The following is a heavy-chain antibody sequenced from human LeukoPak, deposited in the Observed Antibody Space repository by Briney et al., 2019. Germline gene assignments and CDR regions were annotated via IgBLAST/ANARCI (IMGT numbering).Heavy chain of an antibody. J-gene: IGHJ4*02. D-gene: IGHD1-26*01. CDR3: ARRIVGATTLTDYFDY. CDR2: IYYSGST. CDR1: GGSISGYY. Sequence: SETLSLTCTVSGGSISGYYWSWIRQPPGKGLEWIGSIYYSGSTYYNPSLKSRFTISVDTSKNQFYLKLSCVTAADTAVYYCARRIVGATTLTDYFDYWGQGTLVTVSS. V-gene: IGHV4-39*01.